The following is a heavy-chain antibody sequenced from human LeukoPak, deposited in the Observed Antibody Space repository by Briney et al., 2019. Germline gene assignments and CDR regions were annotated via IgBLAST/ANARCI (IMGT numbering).Heavy chain of an antibody. CDR2: ISGSGGVT. Sequence: GGSLRLSCAASGCTFSSHAMSWVRQTPGKGLEWVSGISGSGGVTYYADSVKGRFSISRDNSKNTVYLQMNSLRVEDTAVYYCAKGVPGSGWYSGFDAFDIWGQGTMVTVSS. D-gene: IGHD6-19*01. J-gene: IGHJ3*02. CDR1: GCTFSSHA. CDR3: AKGVPGSGWYSGFDAFDI. V-gene: IGHV3-23*01.